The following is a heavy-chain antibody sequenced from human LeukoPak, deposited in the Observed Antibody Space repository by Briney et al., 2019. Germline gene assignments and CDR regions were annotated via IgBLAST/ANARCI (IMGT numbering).Heavy chain of an antibody. J-gene: IGHJ4*02. V-gene: IGHV3-23*01. D-gene: IGHD3-22*01. CDR3: AKVGLRIVVVITFFDY. CDR2: ISGSGGST. Sequence: GGSLRLSCAASGLTLSNYAMSWVRQTPGKGLEWVSAISGSGGSTYYADSVKGRFTISGDNSKNTLYLQMNSLRAEDTAVYYCAKVGLRIVVVITFFDYWGQGTLVTVSS. CDR1: GLTLSNYA.